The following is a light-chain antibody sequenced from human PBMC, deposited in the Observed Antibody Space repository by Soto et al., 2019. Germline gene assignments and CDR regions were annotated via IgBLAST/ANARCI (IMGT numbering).Light chain of an antibody. CDR1: QTVSSY. J-gene: IGKJ4*01. V-gene: IGKV3-11*01. Sequence: EIVLTQSPATVSLSPGERATLSCRASQTVSSYLAWFQQKPGQAPRLLIYDASNRATGIPARFSGSGSGTDFPLTISSLEPEDFAVYYCQQRSNWPLTFGGGTKVEIK. CDR3: QQRSNWPLT. CDR2: DAS.